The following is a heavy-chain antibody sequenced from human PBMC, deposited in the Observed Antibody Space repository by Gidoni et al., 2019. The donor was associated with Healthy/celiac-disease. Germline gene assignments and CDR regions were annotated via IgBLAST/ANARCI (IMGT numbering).Heavy chain of an antibody. CDR1: GFPVSRSA. CDR2: ISGSGGRT. J-gene: IGHJ3*02. V-gene: IGHV3-23*01. Sequence: EVQLLASGGGLVKPVGSLSLPCEASGFPVSRSAMSWVRQAPGKVLEWVSAISGSGGRTYYADSVKGRFTISRDNSKNTLYLQMNSLRAEDTAVYYCAKDLPRASSGWHPGGAFDIWGQGTMVTVSS. D-gene: IGHD6-19*01. CDR3: AKDLPRASSGWHPGGAFDI.